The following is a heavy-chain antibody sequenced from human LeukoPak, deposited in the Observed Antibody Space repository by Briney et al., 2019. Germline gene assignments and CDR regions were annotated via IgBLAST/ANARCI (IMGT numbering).Heavy chain of an antibody. CDR3: AKDLSGVGGLFDY. D-gene: IGHD1-26*01. CDR1: GFTFSSYG. J-gene: IGHJ4*02. Sequence: GGSLRLSCAASGFTFSSYGMSWVRQAPGKGLEWVSAISGSGGCTYYADSVKGRFTISRDNSKNTLYLQMNSLRAEDTAVYYCAKDLSGVGGLFDYWGQGTLVTVSS. V-gene: IGHV3-23*01. CDR2: ISGSGGCT.